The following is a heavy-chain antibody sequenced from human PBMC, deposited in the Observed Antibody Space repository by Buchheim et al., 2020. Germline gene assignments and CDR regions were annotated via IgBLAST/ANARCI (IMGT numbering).Heavy chain of an antibody. CDR1: GGSISSYY. CDR3: ARGAYCSGGSCYLDY. D-gene: IGHD2-15*01. J-gene: IGHJ4*02. CDR2: IYYSGST. V-gene: IGHV4-59*01. Sequence: QVQLQESGPGLVKHSETLSLTCTVSGGSISSYYWSWIRQPPGKGLEWSRYIYYSGSTNYNPSLKSRVTISVDTSQNQFSLKLSSVTAADTAVYYCARGAYCSGGSCYLDYWGQGTL.